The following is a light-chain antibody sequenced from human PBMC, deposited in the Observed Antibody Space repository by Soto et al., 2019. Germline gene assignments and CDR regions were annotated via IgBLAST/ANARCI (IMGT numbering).Light chain of an antibody. Sequence: EIVLTQSPATLSLSPGERATLSCRASQSVSTNLAWYQQKPGQAPRPLIYDASNRAPGIPDRFSGSGSGTDFTLTISSLEPEDFAVYYCQQRSDWPYTCGQGTKLEIK. CDR2: DAS. CDR3: QQRSDWPYT. J-gene: IGKJ2*01. V-gene: IGKV3-11*01. CDR1: QSVSTN.